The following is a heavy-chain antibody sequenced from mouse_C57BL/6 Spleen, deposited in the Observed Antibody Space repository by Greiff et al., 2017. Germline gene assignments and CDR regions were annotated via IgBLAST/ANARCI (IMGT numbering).Heavy chain of an antibody. V-gene: IGHV5-4*01. CDR3: ARGEERGYFDY. CDR2: ISDGGSYT. J-gene: IGHJ2*01. CDR1: GFTFSSYA. Sequence: EVHLVESGGGLVKPGGSLKLSCAASGFTFSSYAMSWVRQTPEKRLEWVATISDGGSYTYYPDNVKGRFTISRDNAKNNLYLQMSHLKSEDTAMYYCARGEERGYFDYWGQGTTLTVSS.